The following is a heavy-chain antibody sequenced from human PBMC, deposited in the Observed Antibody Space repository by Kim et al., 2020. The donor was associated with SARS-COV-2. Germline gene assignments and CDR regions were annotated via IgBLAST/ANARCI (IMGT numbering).Heavy chain of an antibody. J-gene: IGHJ6*02. CDR1: GFTFSSYA. CDR3: ARDREYYDILTGYYITSSYYYYYGMDV. V-gene: IGHV3-30-3*01. CDR2: ISYDGSNK. D-gene: IGHD3-9*01. Sequence: GGSLRLSCAASGFTFSSYAMHGVRQAPGKGLEWVAVISYDGSNKYYADSVKGRFTISRDNSKNTLYLQMNSLRAEDTAVYYCARDREYYDILTGYYITSSYYYYYGMDVWGQGTTVTVSS.